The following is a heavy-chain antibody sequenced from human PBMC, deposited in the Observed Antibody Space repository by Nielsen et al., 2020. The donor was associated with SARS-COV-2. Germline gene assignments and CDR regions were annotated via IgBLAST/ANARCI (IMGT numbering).Heavy chain of an antibody. D-gene: IGHD3-10*01. V-gene: IGHV3-7*01. J-gene: IGHJ4*02. CDR3: ARDRYGSGSYPLPPPFDY. Sequence: GESLKISCAASGFTFSSYWMSWVRQAPGKGLEWVANIKQDGSEKYYVDSVKGRFTISRDNAKNSLYLQMNSLRAEDTAVYYCARDRYGSGSYPLPPPFDYWGQGTLVTVSS. CDR2: IKQDGSEK. CDR1: GFTFSSYW.